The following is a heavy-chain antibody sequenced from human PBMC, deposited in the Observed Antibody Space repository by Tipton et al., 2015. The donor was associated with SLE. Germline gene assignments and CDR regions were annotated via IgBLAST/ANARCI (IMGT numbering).Heavy chain of an antibody. CDR1: GGSFSGYY. J-gene: IGHJ3*02. Sequence: TLSLTCAVYGGSFSGYYWSWIRQPPGKGLEWIGEINHSGSTNYNPSLKSRVTISAVTSKNQFSLRVSSVTAADTAVYYCARAGTGTAWGTFDIWGPGTMVTVSS. D-gene: IGHD1-14*01. V-gene: IGHV4-34*01. CDR3: ARAGTGTAWGTFDI. CDR2: INHSGST.